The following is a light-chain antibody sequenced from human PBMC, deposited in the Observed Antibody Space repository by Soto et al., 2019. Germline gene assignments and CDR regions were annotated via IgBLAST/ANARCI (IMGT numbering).Light chain of an antibody. CDR3: EAWDDSLNGYV. CDR2: SNN. J-gene: IGLJ1*01. Sequence: VLTQPPSASGTPGQRVTISCSGSSSNIGSNTVNWYQQLPGTAPKLLIYSNNQRPSGVPDRFSGSKSGTSASLAISGLQSEDEADYYCEAWDDSLNGYVFGTGTKVTVL. CDR1: SSNIGSNT. V-gene: IGLV1-44*01.